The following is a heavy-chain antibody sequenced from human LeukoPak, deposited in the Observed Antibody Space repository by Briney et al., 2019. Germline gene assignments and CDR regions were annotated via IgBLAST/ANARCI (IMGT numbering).Heavy chain of an antibody. CDR3: ARQTMVRGVMTFDY. Sequence: PSETLSLTCTVSGGSISSSSYYWGWIRQPPGKGLEWIGSIYYSGSTYYNPSLKSRVTISVDTSKNQFSLKLSSVTAADTAVYYCARQTMVRGVMTFDYWGQGTLVTVSS. D-gene: IGHD3-10*01. J-gene: IGHJ4*02. CDR2: IYYSGST. CDR1: GGSISSSSYY. V-gene: IGHV4-39*01.